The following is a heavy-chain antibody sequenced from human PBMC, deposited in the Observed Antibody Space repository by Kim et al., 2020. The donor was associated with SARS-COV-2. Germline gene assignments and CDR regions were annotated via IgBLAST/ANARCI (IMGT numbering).Heavy chain of an antibody. V-gene: IGHV3-11*01. CDR3: XGGGXTVPEXDYYGMDV. CDR2: XSVSGKFI. CDR1: GLRFSDFS. D-gene: IGHD6-19*01. Sequence: GGSLRRSCAASGLRFSDFSWNWIRQAPGKGLEWISYXSVSGKFIYYADSVKGRFIISRXXTEESVLLEMTGLRPDDTGVYYCXGGGXTVPEXDYYGMDVWGQGTSVTVS. J-gene: IGHJ6*02.